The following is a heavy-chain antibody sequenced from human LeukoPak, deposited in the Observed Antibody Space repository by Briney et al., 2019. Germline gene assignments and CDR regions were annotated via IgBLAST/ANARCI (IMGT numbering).Heavy chain of an antibody. CDR3: AKEDSSSSGFDY. CDR1: GFTFSSYG. Sequence: PGGSLRLSCAASGFTFSSYGMHWVRQAPGKGLEWVAVIWYGGSNKYYADSVKGRFTISRDNSRNTLYLQMNSLRAEDTAVYYCAKEDSSSSGFDYWGQGTLVTVSS. CDR2: IWYGGSNK. D-gene: IGHD6-6*01. J-gene: IGHJ4*02. V-gene: IGHV3-30*02.